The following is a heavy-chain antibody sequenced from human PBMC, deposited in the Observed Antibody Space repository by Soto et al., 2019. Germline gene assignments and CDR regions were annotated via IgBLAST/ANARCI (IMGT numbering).Heavy chain of an antibody. J-gene: IGHJ6*03. CDR1: GGSFSGYY. CDR3: ARGDCSGGSCYYYYYYMDV. D-gene: IGHD2-15*01. V-gene: IGHV4-34*01. Sequence: SETLSLTCAVHGGSFSGYYWSWIRQPPGKGLEWIGEINHSGGTNYNPSLKSRVTISVDTSKNQFSLKLSSVTAADTAVYYCARGDCSGGSCYYYYYYMDVWGKGTTVTVSS. CDR2: INHSGGT.